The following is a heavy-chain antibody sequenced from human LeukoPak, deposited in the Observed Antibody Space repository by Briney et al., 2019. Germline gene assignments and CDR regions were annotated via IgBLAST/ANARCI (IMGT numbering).Heavy chain of an antibody. CDR1: GGSISSGGYS. Sequence: SQTLSLTCAVSGGSISSGGYSWSWIRQPPGKGLEWIGYIYYSGSTYYNPSLKSRVTISVDTSKNQFSLKLSSVTAADTAVYYCARGVGYCSGGSCYWLYYYYYMDVWGKGTTVTISS. V-gene: IGHV4-30-4*07. J-gene: IGHJ6*03. CDR2: IYYSGST. CDR3: ARGVGYCSGGSCYWLYYYYYMDV. D-gene: IGHD2-15*01.